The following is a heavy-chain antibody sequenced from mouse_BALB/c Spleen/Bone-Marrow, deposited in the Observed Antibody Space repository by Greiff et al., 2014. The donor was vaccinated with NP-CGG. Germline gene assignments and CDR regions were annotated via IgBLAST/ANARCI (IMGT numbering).Heavy chain of an antibody. D-gene: IGHD2-13*01. CDR2: IYPGNVNS. CDR1: GYTFTNYY. J-gene: IGHJ2*01. Sequence: QVQLQQSGPELVKPGASVRISCKASGYTFTNYYMHWVKQMPGQGLEWIGWIYPGNVNSKYNEKFKGKATLTADKSSSTAYMQLSSLTSEDSAVYFCAREADWNFDYWGQGTPLTVSS. CDR3: AREADWNFDY. V-gene: IGHV1S56*01.